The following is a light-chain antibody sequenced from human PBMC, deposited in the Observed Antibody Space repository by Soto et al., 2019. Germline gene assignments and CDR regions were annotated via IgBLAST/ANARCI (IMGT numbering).Light chain of an antibody. CDR3: QQYGSSYT. J-gene: IGKJ2*01. CDR2: GAS. V-gene: IGKV3-20*01. Sequence: EIVLTQSPGTLSLSPGDRATLSCRASQSVSSNYLAWYQQKPGQAPRLLIFGASRRATGIPERFSGSGSGTDFTLTISRLEAEDFAVYYCQQYGSSYTFGQGTKLEIK. CDR1: QSVSSNY.